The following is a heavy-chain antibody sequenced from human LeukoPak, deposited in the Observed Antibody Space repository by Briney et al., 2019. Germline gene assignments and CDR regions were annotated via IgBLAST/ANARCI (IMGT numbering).Heavy chain of an antibody. V-gene: IGHV3-7*01. D-gene: IGHD6-19*01. CDR1: GFTFGKYW. CDR2: IKLDGSEK. J-gene: IGHJ4*02. CDR3: ARAPSPLAVAGTDY. Sequence: GGSLRLSCVASGFTFGKYWMSWVRQAPGKGLEWVANIKLDGSEKNYVDSVKGRFTISRDNAKNSLYLQMNSLRAEDTAVYYCARAPSPLAVAGTDYWGQGTLVTVSS.